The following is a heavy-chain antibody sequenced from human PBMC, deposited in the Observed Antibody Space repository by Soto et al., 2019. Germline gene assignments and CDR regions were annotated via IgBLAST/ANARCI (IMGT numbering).Heavy chain of an antibody. CDR1: GFTFSLYA. J-gene: IGHJ6*02. V-gene: IGHV3-30*04. CDR2: MSFDGKTI. Sequence: QVQLVESGGGVVQPGGSLRLSCAASGFTFSLYAMHWVRQAPGKGLEWMAIMSFDGKTILYADSVQGRFTISRDNSKNTLFPQMNSLTIEDTAVYYCARRDVYQMPKTRNYGLDVWGQGTTVTVS. CDR3: ARRDVYQMPKTRNYGLDV. D-gene: IGHD2-2*01.